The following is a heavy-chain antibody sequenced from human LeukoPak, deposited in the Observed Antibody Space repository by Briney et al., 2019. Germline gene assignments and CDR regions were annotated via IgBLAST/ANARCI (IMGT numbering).Heavy chain of an antibody. J-gene: IGHJ4*02. Sequence: ASVKVSCKASGYTFTSYYMHWVRQAPGQGLEWMGIINPRGGSTSYAQKFQGRVTMTEDTSTDTAYMELSSLRSEDTAVYYCATLDLSYWGQGTLVTVSS. CDR1: GYTFTSYY. CDR2: INPRGGST. D-gene: IGHD3-3*01. CDR3: ATLDLSY. V-gene: IGHV1-46*01.